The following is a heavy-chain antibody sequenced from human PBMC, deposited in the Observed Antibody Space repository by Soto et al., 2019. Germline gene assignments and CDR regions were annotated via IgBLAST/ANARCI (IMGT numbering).Heavy chain of an antibody. CDR1: GITYTTYA. V-gene: IGHV1-3*04. CDR3: ARAISGYVS. Sequence: QVQLVQSGAEVKKPGASVKVACKASGITYTTYAIHWVRQAPGQGLECMGWINTGNGNTRYSQRFQGRVTLTTDTSARTAYMDVSSLTSDDTAVYYCARAISGYVSWGQGTLITVSS. CDR2: INTGNGNT. J-gene: IGHJ5*02. D-gene: IGHD5-12*01.